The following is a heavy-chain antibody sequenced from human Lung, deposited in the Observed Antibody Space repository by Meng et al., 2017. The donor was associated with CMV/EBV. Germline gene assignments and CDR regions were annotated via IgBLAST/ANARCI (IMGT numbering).Heavy chain of an antibody. Sequence: LXCAVSGGTIKINSFYWAWIRQTPGQGLEWIGSVFYSGSTYYNPSLKSRVTISVDTSKNQFSLNVYSVTAADTAVFYCARHFGSGSYPFDYWGQGXLVTVPS. CDR3: ARHFGSGSYPFDY. CDR1: GGTIKINSFY. CDR2: VFYSGST. V-gene: IGHV4-39*01. D-gene: IGHD1-26*01. J-gene: IGHJ4*02.